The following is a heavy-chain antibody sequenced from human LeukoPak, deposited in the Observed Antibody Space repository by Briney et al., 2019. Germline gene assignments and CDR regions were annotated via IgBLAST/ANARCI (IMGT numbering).Heavy chain of an antibody. CDR3: ARGGEYYDFWSGWRYSYYFDY. V-gene: IGHV4-59*01. J-gene: IGHJ4*02. CDR2: IYYSGST. D-gene: IGHD3-3*01. Sequence: SETLSLTCTVSGGSISSYYWSRIRQPPGKGLEWIGYIYYSGSTNYNPSLKSRVTISVDTSKNQFSLKLSSVTAADTAVYYCARGGEYYDFWSGWRYSYYFDYWGQGTLVTVSS. CDR1: GGSISSYY.